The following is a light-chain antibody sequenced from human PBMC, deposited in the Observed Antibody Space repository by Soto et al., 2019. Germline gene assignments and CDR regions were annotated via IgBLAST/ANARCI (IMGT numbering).Light chain of an antibody. CDR1: SSDVGGYKF. V-gene: IGLV2-14*01. J-gene: IGLJ1*01. CDR2: EVS. Sequence: QSVLTQPASVSGSPGQSITISYTGTSSDVGGYKFVSWYQQHPGKAPKLMIYEVSNRPSGVSRRFSGSKSGNTASLTISGLQAEYEADYYCGSYTGSTYVFGTGTKVTVL. CDR3: GSYTGSTYV.